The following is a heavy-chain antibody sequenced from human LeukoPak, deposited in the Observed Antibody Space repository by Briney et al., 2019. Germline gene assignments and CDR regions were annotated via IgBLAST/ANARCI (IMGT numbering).Heavy chain of an antibody. CDR2: ISAYNGNT. J-gene: IGHJ5*02. Sequence: ASVKVSCKASGYTFTSYGISWVRQAPGQGLEWMGWISAYNGNTNYAQKLQGRVTMTTDTSTSTAYMELRSPRSDDTAVYYCARVKIVVVPAAIFWFDPWGQGTLVTVSS. CDR3: ARVKIVVVPAAIFWFDP. CDR1: GYTFTSYG. V-gene: IGHV1-18*01. D-gene: IGHD2-2*02.